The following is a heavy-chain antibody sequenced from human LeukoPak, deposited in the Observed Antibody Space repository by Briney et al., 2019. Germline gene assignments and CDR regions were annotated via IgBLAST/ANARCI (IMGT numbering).Heavy chain of an antibody. CDR3: ARGAYYYED. D-gene: IGHD3-22*01. CDR1: GFTFSSYA. J-gene: IGHJ4*02. V-gene: IGHV3-23*01. CDR2: ISGSGGST. Sequence: GGSLRLSCAASGFTFSSYAMSWVRQAPGKGLEWVSAISGSGGSTYYADSVKGRFAISRDNAKNSLYLQMNSLRAEDTAVYYCARGAYYYEDWGQGTLVTVSS.